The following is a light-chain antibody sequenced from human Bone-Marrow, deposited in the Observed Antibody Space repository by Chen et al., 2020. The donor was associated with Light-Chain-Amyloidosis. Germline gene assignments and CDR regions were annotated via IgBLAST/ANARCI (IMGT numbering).Light chain of an antibody. CDR2: DGS. CDR3: QVWDRSSDRPV. V-gene: IGLV3-21*02. J-gene: IGLJ3*02. CDR1: NIGSTS. Sequence: SYVLTQPSSVSVAPGQTATIACGGNNIGSTSVHWYQQTPGQAPLLVVYDGSDRPLGIPERLSGANSGNTATLTISRVEAGDEADYYCQVWDRSSDRPVFGGGTKLTVL.